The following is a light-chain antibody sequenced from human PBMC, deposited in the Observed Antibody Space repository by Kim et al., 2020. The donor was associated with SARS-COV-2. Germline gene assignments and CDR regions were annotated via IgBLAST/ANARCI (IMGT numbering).Light chain of an antibody. CDR2: DNN. CDR1: SSNIGSNY. V-gene: IGLV1-51*01. CDR3: GTWDSSPSAGV. Sequence: QSVLTQPPSVSAAPGQKVTISCSGSSSNIGSNYVSWYQHLPGTAPKLLIYDNNKRPSGIPDRFSGSKSGTSATLGITGLQTGDEADYYCGTWDSSPSAGVFGGGTQLTVL. J-gene: IGLJ3*02.